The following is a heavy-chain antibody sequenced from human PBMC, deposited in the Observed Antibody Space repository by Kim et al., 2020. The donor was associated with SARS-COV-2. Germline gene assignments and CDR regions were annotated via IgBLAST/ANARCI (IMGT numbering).Heavy chain of an antibody. CDR1: GFSLSTSGVG. CDR2: IYWDDDK. Sequence: SGPTLVNPTQTLTLTCTFSGFSLSTSGVGVGWIRQPPGKALEWLALIYWDDDKRFSPSLKSRLSITKDTSKNQVVLTMTDMDPVDTATYYCAQSPRPTVTTAAEYFQPWGQGTLVSVSS. V-gene: IGHV2-5*02. CDR3: AQSPRPTVTTAAEYFQP. J-gene: IGHJ1*01. D-gene: IGHD4-4*01.